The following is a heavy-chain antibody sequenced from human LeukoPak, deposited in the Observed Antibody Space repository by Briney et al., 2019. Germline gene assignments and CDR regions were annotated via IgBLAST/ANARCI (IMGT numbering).Heavy chain of an antibody. J-gene: IGHJ4*02. CDR3: AKDLVPYDFWSGFDY. CDR2: ISGSGGST. D-gene: IGHD3-3*01. Sequence: GGSLRLSCAASGSTFSSYAMSWVHQAPGKGLEWVSAISGSGGSTYYADSVKGRFTISRDNSKNTLYLQMNSLRAEDTAVYYCAKDLVPYDFWSGFDYWGQGTLVTVSS. V-gene: IGHV3-23*01. CDR1: GSTFSSYA.